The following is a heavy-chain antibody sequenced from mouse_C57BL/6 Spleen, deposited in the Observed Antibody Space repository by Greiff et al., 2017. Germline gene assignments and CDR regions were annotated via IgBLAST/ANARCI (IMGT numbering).Heavy chain of an antibody. CDR1: GYAFTNYL. CDR3: ARSDGYDED. D-gene: IGHD2-2*01. J-gene: IGHJ3*01. Sequence: VQLQQSGAELVRPGTSVKVSCKASGYAFTNYLIEWVKQRPGQGLEWIGVINPGSGGTNYNEKFKGKATLTADKSSSTAYMQLSSLTSEDSAVYFCARSDGYDEDWGQGTLVTVSA. CDR2: INPGSGGT. V-gene: IGHV1-54*01.